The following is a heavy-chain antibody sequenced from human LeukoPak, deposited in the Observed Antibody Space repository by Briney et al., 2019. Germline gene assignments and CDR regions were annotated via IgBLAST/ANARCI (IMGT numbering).Heavy chain of an antibody. CDR1: GGSISSDNYY. CDR2: VYYTGNT. V-gene: IGHV4-39*01. D-gene: IGHD1-26*01. J-gene: IGHJ4*02. Sequence: PSETLSLTCTVSGGSISSDNYYWGWIRQPPGKGLEWIGNVYYTGNTYYNPSLKSRLTVSVDTSKNQFSLKLNSVTAADTALYYCAKLREKIGATPYFDFWGQGTLVTVSS. CDR3: AKLREKIGATPYFDF.